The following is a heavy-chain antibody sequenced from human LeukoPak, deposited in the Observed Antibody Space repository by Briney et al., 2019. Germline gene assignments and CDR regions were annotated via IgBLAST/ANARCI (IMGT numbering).Heavy chain of an antibody. D-gene: IGHD6-19*01. CDR1: GGTFSSYA. CDR2: IITNTGNP. J-gene: IGHJ4*02. Sequence: GASVKVSCKASGGTFSSYAITWVRQAPGQGLEWMGRIITNTGNPTYAQGFTGRFVFSLDTSVSTAYLQISSLKAEDTAVYYCARVIAVEPAPSLGYWGQGTLVTVSS. CDR3: ARVIAVEPAPSLGY. V-gene: IGHV7-4-1*02.